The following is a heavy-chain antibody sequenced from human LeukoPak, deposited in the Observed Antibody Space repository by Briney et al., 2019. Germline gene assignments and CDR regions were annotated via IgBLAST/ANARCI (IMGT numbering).Heavy chain of an antibody. J-gene: IGHJ5*02. V-gene: IGHV4-30-2*01. CDR1: GGSISSGGYS. CDR2: IYHSGST. Sequence: PSETLSLTCAVSGGSISSGGYSWSWIRQPPGKGLERIGYIYHSGSTYYNPSLKSRVTISVDRSKNQFSLKLSSVTAADTAVYYCARSKPEQLVPAFDPWGQGTLVTVSS. CDR3: ARSKPEQLVPAFDP. D-gene: IGHD6-6*01.